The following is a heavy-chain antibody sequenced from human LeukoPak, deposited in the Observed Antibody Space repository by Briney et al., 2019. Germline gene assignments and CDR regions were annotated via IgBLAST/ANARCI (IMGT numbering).Heavy chain of an antibody. CDR1: GFTFSSYW. CDR2: IKQDGSEK. J-gene: IGHJ6*03. CDR3: ARCPSIAQYYYYYYYMDV. D-gene: IGHD6-6*01. Sequence: GGSLRLSCAASGFTFSSYWMSWVRQAPGKGLEWVANIKQDGSEKYYVDSVKGRFTISRDNAKNSLYLQMNSLRAEDTAVYYCARCPSIAQYYYYYYYMDVRGKGTTVTVPS. V-gene: IGHV3-7*01.